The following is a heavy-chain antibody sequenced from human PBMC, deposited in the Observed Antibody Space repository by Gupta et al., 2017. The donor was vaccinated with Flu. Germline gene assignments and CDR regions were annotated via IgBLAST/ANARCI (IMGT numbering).Heavy chain of an antibody. J-gene: IGHJ4*02. Sequence: EVQLVESGGGLVKPGGSLRLSCATSGFTFSSYSMNWVRQAQGKGLDWVSSISSSSSYIYYADSVKGRFTSSRDNAKTSVFLQMNSLRAEDTAVYYCTRAWGGSYWYFDYWGQGTLVTVSS. CDR3: TRAWGGSYWYFDY. CDR2: ISSSSSYI. CDR1: GFTFSSYS. D-gene: IGHD1-26*01. V-gene: IGHV3-21*01.